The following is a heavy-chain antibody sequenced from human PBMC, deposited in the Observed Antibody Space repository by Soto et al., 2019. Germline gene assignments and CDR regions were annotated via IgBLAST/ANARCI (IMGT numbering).Heavy chain of an antibody. J-gene: IGHJ4*02. CDR3: ASICSSTSCEETIDY. D-gene: IGHD2-2*01. CDR2: IIPILGIA. V-gene: IGHV1-69*02. CDR1: GGTFSSYT. Sequence: ASVKVSCKASGGTFSSYTISWVRQAPGQGLEWMGRIIPILGIANYAQKFQGRVTITADKSTSTAYMELSSLRSEDTAVYYCASICSSTSCEETIDYWGQGTLVTVSS.